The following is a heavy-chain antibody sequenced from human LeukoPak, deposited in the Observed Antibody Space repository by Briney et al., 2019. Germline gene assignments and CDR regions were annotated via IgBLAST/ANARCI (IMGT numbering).Heavy chain of an antibody. D-gene: IGHD6-13*01. CDR3: ARDMSSSWAIDY. CDR2: ISYDGSNK. J-gene: IGHJ4*02. Sequence: PGGSLRLSWAASGFTFSSYAMHWVRQAPGKGLEWVAVISYDGSNKYYADSVKGRFTISRDNSKNTLYRQMNSLRAEDTAVYYCARDMSSSWAIDYWGQGTLVTVSS. V-gene: IGHV3-30-3*01. CDR1: GFTFSSYA.